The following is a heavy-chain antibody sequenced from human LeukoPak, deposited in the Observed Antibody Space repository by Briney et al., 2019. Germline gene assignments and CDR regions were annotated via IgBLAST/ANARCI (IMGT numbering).Heavy chain of an antibody. Sequence: PGGSLRLSCAASGFTFSSYSMNWVRQAPGKGLEWVSSISSSSNYIYYADSVKGRFTISRDNAKNSLYLQMNSLRAEDTAVYYCARVEVVWFGEFIYYYYYGMDVWGKGTTVTVSS. V-gene: IGHV3-21*01. D-gene: IGHD3-10*01. J-gene: IGHJ6*04. CDR3: ARVEVVWFGEFIYYYYYGMDV. CDR1: GFTFSSYS. CDR2: ISSSSNYI.